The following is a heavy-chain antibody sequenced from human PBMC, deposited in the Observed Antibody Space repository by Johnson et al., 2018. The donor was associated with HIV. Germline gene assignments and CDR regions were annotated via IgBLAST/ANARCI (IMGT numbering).Heavy chain of an antibody. Sequence: QVQLVESGGGVVQPGRSLRISCAASGFTFSSYAMNWVRQAPGKGLEWVAVISYDGSNKYYADSVKGRFTISRDNSKNSLYLQMNSLRAEDTALYYCARQQQLTHDAFDIWGQGTMVTVSS. J-gene: IGHJ3*02. CDR1: GFTFSSYA. CDR3: ARQQQLTHDAFDI. V-gene: IGHV3-30*04. CDR2: ISYDGSNK. D-gene: IGHD6-13*01.